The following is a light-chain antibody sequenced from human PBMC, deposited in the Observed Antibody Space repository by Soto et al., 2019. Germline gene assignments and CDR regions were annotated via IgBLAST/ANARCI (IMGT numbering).Light chain of an antibody. CDR2: GAS. CDR1: QSVSSN. Sequence: EIVMTQSPATLSVSPGERATLSCRASQSVSSNLAWYQQKPGQAPRLLIYGASTRATGIPARFSGSGSGTXXXXXXXSLQSEDFAVYYCQQYNNWPLTFGGGTKVEIK. V-gene: IGKV3-15*01. J-gene: IGKJ4*01. CDR3: QQYNNWPLT.